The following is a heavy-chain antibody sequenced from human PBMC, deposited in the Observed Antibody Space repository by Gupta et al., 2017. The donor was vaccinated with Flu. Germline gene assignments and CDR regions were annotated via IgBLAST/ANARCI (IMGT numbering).Heavy chain of an antibody. CDR1: GFTFDDYA. J-gene: IGHJ3*02. CDR3: AKDNYYDSSGYYPGGAFDI. CDR2: ISWNSGRI. Sequence: EVQLVESGGGLVQPGRSLRLSCAASGFTFDDYAMQWVRQAPGRGLEWVSGISWNSGRIGYADYVKGRFTISRDNAKNSLYLQMNSLRPEDTALYYCAKDNYYDSSGYYPGGAFDIWGQGTMVTVSS. V-gene: IGHV3-9*01. D-gene: IGHD3-22*01.